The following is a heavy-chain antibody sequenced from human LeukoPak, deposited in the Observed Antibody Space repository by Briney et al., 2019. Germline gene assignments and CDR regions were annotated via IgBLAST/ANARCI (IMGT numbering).Heavy chain of an antibody. Sequence: ASVKVSCKASGYTFTGYYMHWVRQAPGQGLEWMGWINPNSGGTNYAQKFQGRVTMTRDTSISTAYMELSRLRSDDTAVYYCARDWVYCSSTSCYDWGQGTLVTVPS. J-gene: IGHJ4*02. CDR3: ARDWVYCSSTSCYD. D-gene: IGHD2-2*01. CDR2: INPNSGGT. CDR1: GYTFTGYY. V-gene: IGHV1-2*02.